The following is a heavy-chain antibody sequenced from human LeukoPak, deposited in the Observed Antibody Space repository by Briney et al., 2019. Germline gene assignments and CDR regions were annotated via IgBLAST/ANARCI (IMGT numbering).Heavy chain of an antibody. V-gene: IGHV5-51*01. Sequence: GESLKISCKGSGYSFSNYWIGWVRQMPGKGLEWMGIIYPGDSDTRYSPSFQGQVTISADKSISTAYLQWSSLKASDTAMYYCARLLRNIAAAVYYFDYWGQGTLVTVSS. CDR3: ARLLRNIAAAVYYFDY. CDR2: IYPGDSDT. J-gene: IGHJ4*02. D-gene: IGHD6-13*01. CDR1: GYSFSNYW.